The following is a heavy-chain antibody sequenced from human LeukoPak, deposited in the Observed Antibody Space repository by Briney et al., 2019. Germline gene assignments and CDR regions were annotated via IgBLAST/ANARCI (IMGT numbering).Heavy chain of an antibody. Sequence: GGSLRLSCAASGFTFSSYSMNWVRQAPGKGMEWDSSISSSSSYIYYADSVKGRFTISRDNAKNSLYLQMNSLRAGDTAVYYCAREITANGMDVWGQGTTVTVSS. D-gene: IGHD3-10*01. J-gene: IGHJ6*02. CDR3: AREITANGMDV. CDR2: ISSSSSYI. CDR1: GFTFSSYS. V-gene: IGHV3-21*01.